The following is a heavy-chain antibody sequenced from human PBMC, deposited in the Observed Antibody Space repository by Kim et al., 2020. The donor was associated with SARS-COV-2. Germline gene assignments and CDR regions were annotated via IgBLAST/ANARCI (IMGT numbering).Heavy chain of an antibody. CDR1: GGSISSSSYY. J-gene: IGHJ4*02. V-gene: IGHV4-39*01. D-gene: IGHD3-22*01. CDR2: IYYSGST. Sequence: SETLSLTCTVSGGSISSSSYYWGWIRQPPGKGLEWIGSIYYSGSTYYNPSLKSRVTISVDTSKNQFSLKLSSVTAADTAVYYCATSTLHSSGWFLPYYYDSSGYGYYFDYWGQGTLVTVSS. CDR3: ATSTLHSSGWFLPYYYDSSGYGYYFDY.